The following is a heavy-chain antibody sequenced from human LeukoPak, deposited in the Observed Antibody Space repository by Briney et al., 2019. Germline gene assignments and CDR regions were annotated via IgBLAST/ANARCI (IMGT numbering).Heavy chain of an antibody. CDR1: GYSISSGYY. D-gene: IGHD2-21*01. J-gene: IGHJ4*02. CDR3: ARIDPFDY. V-gene: IGHV4-38-2*02. CDR2: IYHSGST. Sequence: SETLSLICTVSGYSISSGYYWGWNRQPPGKGLEWIGSIYHSGSTYYNPSLKSRVTISVDTSKDQLSLKLSSVTAADTAVYYCARIDPFDYWGQGTLVTVSS.